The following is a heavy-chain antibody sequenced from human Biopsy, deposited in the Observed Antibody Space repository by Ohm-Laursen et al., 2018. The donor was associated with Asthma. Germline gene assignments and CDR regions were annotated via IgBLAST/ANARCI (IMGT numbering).Heavy chain of an antibody. J-gene: IGHJ5*02. CDR3: ALSQDSGFDDHSPSWFDP. CDR1: GFSLRTPGVG. Sequence: TQTLTLTISFSGFSLRTPGVGVGWIRQSPGKALKWLALIYWDDYNLFRPSLKRRLTITKDPSKNQVVLTMTKMDPVDSGTYYCALSQDSGFDDHSPSWFDPWGQGTLVTVSS. D-gene: IGHD3-9*01. V-gene: IGHV2-5*02. CDR2: IYWDDYN.